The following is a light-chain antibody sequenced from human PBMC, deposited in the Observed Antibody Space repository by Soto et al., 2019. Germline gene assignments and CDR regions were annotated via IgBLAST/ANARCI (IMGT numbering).Light chain of an antibody. J-gene: IGLJ1*01. Sequence: QSVLTQPGSVSGSPGESITISCTGSSSDIGAYNYVSWFQQYPGKAPKLIISEVSNRPSGVSNRFSGSKSGTAASLTISGLQTEDEADYFCFSFTTDWTHVFGTGTKVTVL. CDR2: EVS. CDR1: SSDIGAYNY. V-gene: IGLV2-14*01. CDR3: FSFTTDWTHV.